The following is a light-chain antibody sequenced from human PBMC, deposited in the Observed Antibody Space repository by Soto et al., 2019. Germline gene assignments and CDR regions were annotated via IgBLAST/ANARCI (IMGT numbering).Light chain of an antibody. CDR2: DVS. V-gene: IGLV2-14*01. CDR3: SSYTSSSPYV. Sequence: QSVLAQPASVSRSPGQSITISCTGTSSDVGGYNYVSWYQQHPGKAPKLMIYDVSNRPSGVSNRFSGSKSGNTASLTISGLQAEHEADYYCSSYTSSSPYVFGTRTKVTVL. J-gene: IGLJ1*01. CDR1: SSDVGGYNY.